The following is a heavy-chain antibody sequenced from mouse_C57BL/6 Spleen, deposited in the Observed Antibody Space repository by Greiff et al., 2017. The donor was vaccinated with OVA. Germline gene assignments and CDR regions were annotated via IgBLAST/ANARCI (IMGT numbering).Heavy chain of an antibody. CDR1: GYTFTSYW. CDR2: IYPGNSDT. CDR3: TKGRDSSGYLDY. Sequence: EVQVVESGTVLARPGASVKMSCKTSGYTFTSYWMHWVKQRPGQGLEWIGAIYPGNSDTSYNQKFKGKAKLTAVTSASTAYMELSSLTNEDSAVYYCTKGRDSSGYLDYWGQGTTLTVSS. V-gene: IGHV1-5*01. J-gene: IGHJ2*01. D-gene: IGHD3-2*02.